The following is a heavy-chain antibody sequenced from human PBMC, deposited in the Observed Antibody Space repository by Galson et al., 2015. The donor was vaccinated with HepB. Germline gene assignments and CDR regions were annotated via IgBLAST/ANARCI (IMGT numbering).Heavy chain of an antibody. Sequence: SLRLSCAASGFTFSTHAMHWVRQAPGRGLEWVAFIWSDGSNKYYADSVKSRFTISKDNSKNTLYLQMNSLRAEDTALYYCASDPPSSGYAFYTWGQGTMVTVSS. J-gene: IGHJ3*02. CDR3: ASDPPSSGYAFYT. CDR1: GFTFSTHA. V-gene: IGHV3-33*01. D-gene: IGHD1-14*01. CDR2: IWSDGSNK.